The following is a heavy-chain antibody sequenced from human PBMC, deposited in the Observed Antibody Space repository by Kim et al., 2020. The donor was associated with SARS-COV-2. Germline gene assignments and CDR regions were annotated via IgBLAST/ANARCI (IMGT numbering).Heavy chain of an antibody. J-gene: IGHJ4*02. D-gene: IGHD3-16*01. CDR3: ARDVFGSIDN. CDR2: ILYDGSNL. Sequence: GGSLRLSCAASGFTFSTHTMHWVRQAPGKGLEWVALILYDGSNLHYADSVKGRFTISRDNSKNTLYLQMNSLRPEDTAVYYCARDVFGSIDNWGQGTLVTVSS. CDR1: GFTFSTHT. V-gene: IGHV3-30-3*01.